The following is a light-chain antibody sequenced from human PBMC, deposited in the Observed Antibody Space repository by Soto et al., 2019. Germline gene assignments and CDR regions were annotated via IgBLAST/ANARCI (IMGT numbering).Light chain of an antibody. Sequence: DIQMTQSPSSLSASVGERVTITCQASQDISNYLNWYQQKPGKAPKLLIYDASNLETGVPSRFSGSGSGTDFTFTISSLQPEDIATYYCQQLLSYPITFGQGTRLEIK. V-gene: IGKV1-33*01. J-gene: IGKJ5*01. CDR2: DAS. CDR3: QQLLSYPIT. CDR1: QDISNY.